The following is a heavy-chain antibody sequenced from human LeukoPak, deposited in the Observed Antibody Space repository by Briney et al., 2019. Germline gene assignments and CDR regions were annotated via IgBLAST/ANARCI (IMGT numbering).Heavy chain of an antibody. Sequence: GGSLRLSCAASGFTVSSNYMSWVRQAPGKGLEWVSVIYSGGSTYYADSVKGRFTISRDNSKNTLYLQTNSLRAEDTAVYYCARDGGRSYGDLPPGMDVWGQGTTVTVSS. CDR2: IYSGGST. D-gene: IGHD4-17*01. V-gene: IGHV3-66*01. J-gene: IGHJ6*02. CDR3: ARDGGRSYGDLPPGMDV. CDR1: GFTVSSNY.